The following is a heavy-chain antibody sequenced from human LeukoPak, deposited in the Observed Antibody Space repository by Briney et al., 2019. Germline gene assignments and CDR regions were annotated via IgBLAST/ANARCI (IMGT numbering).Heavy chain of an antibody. D-gene: IGHD3-22*01. Sequence: GASVKVSCKVSVYTLTELSMHWVRPAPGKGLEWMGGFDPEDGETIYAQKFQGRVTMTEDTSTDTAYMELSTLRSEDTAVYYCATDAVVANYCGGGYWGQGTLVTVSS. CDR2: FDPEDGET. CDR3: ATDAVVANYCGGGY. J-gene: IGHJ4*02. CDR1: VYTLTELS. V-gene: IGHV1-24*01.